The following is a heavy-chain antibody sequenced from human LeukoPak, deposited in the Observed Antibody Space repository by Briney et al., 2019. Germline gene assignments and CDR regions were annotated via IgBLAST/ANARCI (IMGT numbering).Heavy chain of an antibody. CDR3: ARDKPRGSYDGSIFDS. Sequence: GGSLRLSCSASGFSFSNYGRHWVRQAPGKGLEWVAIISYDGGEIYYVDSVKGRFTLSRDNAKSSVYLQMNSLRAEDAAVYYCARDKPRGSYDGSIFDSWGQGTLVTASS. J-gene: IGHJ4*02. D-gene: IGHD3-16*01. V-gene: IGHV3-7*01. CDR2: ISYDGGEI. CDR1: GFSFSNYG.